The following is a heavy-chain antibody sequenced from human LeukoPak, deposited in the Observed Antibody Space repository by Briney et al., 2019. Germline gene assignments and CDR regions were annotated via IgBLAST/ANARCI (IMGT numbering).Heavy chain of an antibody. Sequence: PGGSLRLSCAASGCTVSSNYMTWVRQAPGRGLESRSVLYHGQNTNYADSVKARFTISRASSKNPPFLQMNSLRAEDTAVYYRATASQWLAFDYWGQGTLAIVSS. V-gene: IGHV3-66*01. CDR1: GCTVSSNY. CDR3: ATASQWLAFDY. CDR2: LYHGQNT. D-gene: IGHD6-19*01. J-gene: IGHJ4*02.